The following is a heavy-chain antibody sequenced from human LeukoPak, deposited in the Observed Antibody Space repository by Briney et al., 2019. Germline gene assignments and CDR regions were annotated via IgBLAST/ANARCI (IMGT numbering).Heavy chain of an antibody. CDR2: ISRTGNSI. Sequence: GGSLRLSCAASGFTLTSYEMNWVRPAPGKGREWISYISRTGNSIYYADSVKGRFTVSRDSAKDSLYLQMNRLRAEDTAVYYCARGPYSSNWYVDYWGQGTLVTVAS. J-gene: IGHJ4*02. CDR1: GFTLTSYE. D-gene: IGHD6-13*01. CDR3: ARGPYSSNWYVDY. V-gene: IGHV3-48*03.